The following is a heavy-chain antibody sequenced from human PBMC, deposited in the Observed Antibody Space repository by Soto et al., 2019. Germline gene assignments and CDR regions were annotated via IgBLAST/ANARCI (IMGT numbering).Heavy chain of an antibody. CDR1: RGTFSSYT. D-gene: IGHD2-2*02. CDR2: IIPILGIA. J-gene: IGHJ4*02. V-gene: IGHV1-69*02. CDR3: ARASSYCSSTSCNTGGFDY. Sequence: EASVKVSCKASRGTFSSYTISWVRQAPGQGLEWMGRIIPILGIANYAQKFQGRVTITADKSTSTAYMELSSLRSEDTAVYYCARASSYCSSTSCNTGGFDYWGQGTLVTVSS.